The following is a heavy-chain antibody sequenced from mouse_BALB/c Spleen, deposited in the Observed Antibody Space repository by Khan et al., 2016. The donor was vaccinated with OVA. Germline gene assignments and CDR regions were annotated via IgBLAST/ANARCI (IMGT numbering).Heavy chain of an antibody. CDR1: GYSFTGYF. J-gene: IGHJ2*01. Sequence: VQLQQSGPELVKPGASVKISCKASGYSFTGYFMNWVMQSHGKSLEWIGRINPHIGETLYNQKFKGKATLTVDESSSTAHMELRSLASEDSAVYYCARKNGSDFDYWGHGTTLTVSS. V-gene: IGHV1-20*02. CDR3: ARKNGSDFDY. CDR2: INPHIGET. D-gene: IGHD1-1*01.